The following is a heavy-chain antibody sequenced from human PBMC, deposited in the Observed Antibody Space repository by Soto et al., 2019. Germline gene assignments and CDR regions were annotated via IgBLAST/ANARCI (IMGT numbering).Heavy chain of an antibody. V-gene: IGHV2-5*01. D-gene: IGHD6-13*01. CDR3: AHRAEGDSTSWYLVY. CDR2: MYWNDDK. Sequence: ASRPTLVNPTQTLTLTCTFSGFSLSTSGGGVGWSRQPPGKALEWLAVMYWNDDKRYSPSLKSRLTITKDTSKNQVVLTMTNMDPVDTATYYCAHRAEGDSTSWYLVYWGQGTLVTVSS. CDR1: GFSLSTSGGG. J-gene: IGHJ4*02.